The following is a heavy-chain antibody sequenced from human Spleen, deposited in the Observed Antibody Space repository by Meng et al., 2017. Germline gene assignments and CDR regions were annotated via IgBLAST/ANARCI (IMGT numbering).Heavy chain of an antibody. CDR3: AREFYSSGSAGTFDL. J-gene: IGHJ3*01. D-gene: IGHD3-22*01. CDR2: ISKDGGNK. V-gene: IGHV3-30*04. Sequence: GESLKISCTGSGFTFSSSVMHWVRQAPGKGPEWVALISKDGGNKHYGDSVKGRFTISKDSSDNTLYLQMDSLSAEDTAVYYCAREFYSSGSAGTFDLWGQGTLVTVSS. CDR1: GFTFSSSV.